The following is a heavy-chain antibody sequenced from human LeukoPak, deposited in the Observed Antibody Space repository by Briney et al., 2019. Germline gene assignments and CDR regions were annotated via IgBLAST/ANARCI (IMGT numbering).Heavy chain of an antibody. D-gene: IGHD4-17*01. CDR3: AREDYGDYGYYYGMDV. V-gene: IGHV3-66*02. CDR2: IYSGGST. Sequence: GGSLRLSCAASGFTVSSNYMSWVRQAPGKGLEWVSVIYSGGSTHYADSVKGRFTISRDNSKNTLYLQMNSLRAEDTAVYYCAREDYGDYGYYYGMDVWGQGTTVTVSS. CDR1: GFTVSSNY. J-gene: IGHJ6*02.